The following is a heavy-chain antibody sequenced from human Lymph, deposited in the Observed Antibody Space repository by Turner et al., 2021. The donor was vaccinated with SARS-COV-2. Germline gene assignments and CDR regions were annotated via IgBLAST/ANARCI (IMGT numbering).Heavy chain of an antibody. V-gene: IGHV4-39*01. D-gene: IGHD3-10*01. CDR1: GGSISSRSHY. CDR3: ARLVRRAEYYFDY. J-gene: IGHJ4*02. CDR2: IYYSGSN. Sequence: QLQLQESGPGLVKPSETLSINCTVSGGSISSRSHYWGWIRQPPGRGLEWIGHIYYSGSNYYNPSLKSRVTISVDTSKNQFSLKLSSVTAADTAVYYCARLVRRAEYYFDYWGQGTLVTVSS.